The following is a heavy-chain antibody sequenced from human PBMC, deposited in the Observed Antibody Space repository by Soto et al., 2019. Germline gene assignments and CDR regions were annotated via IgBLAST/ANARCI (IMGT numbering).Heavy chain of an antibody. CDR2: ISHSGST. D-gene: IGHD3-22*01. J-gene: IGHJ4*02. CDR3: VGGGSDKSGYRGLYYFDS. CDR1: GGSISSGTYY. V-gene: IGHV4-31*03. Sequence: HVQLQESGPGLVKPSQTLTLTCTVSGGSISSGTYYWSWIRQHPGKGLEWIAYISHSGSTYSNPSLKSRSTFSVNTSQRRCVMILGSVTAADTAVYYCVGGGSDKSGYRGLYYFDSWGQGTLVTVSS.